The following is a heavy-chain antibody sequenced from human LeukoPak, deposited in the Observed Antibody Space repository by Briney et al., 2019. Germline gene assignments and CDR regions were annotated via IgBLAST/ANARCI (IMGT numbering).Heavy chain of an antibody. V-gene: IGHV3-33*06. CDR3: AKDSSAYYLDY. D-gene: IGHD3-22*01. Sequence: PGTSLRLSCAASGFTFSNYGMYWVRQAPGKGLEWVAVIWYDGSKKYYADSVRGRFTISRDNSKNTLYLHMNSLRAEDTAVYYCAKDSSAYYLDYWGQGTLVTVSS. CDR2: IWYDGSKK. CDR1: GFTFSNYG. J-gene: IGHJ4*02.